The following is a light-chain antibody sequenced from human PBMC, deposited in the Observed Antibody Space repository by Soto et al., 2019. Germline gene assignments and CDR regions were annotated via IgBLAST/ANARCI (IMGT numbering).Light chain of an antibody. CDR2: GNN. CDR3: QSYASSLSVYVV. J-gene: IGLJ2*01. Sequence: QSVLTQPPSVSGAPGQRVTISCTGSSSNIGAGYDVHWYQQLPGTAPKLLIYGNNNRPSGVPDRFSGSKSGTSASLAITGLQAEDEADYYCQSYASSLSVYVVFGGGTQLTVL. V-gene: IGLV1-40*01. CDR1: SSNIGAGYD.